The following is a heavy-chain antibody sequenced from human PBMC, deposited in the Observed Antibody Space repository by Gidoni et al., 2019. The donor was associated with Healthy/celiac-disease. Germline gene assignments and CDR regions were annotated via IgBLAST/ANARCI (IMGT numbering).Heavy chain of an antibody. Sequence: AVYGGSFSGYYWSWIRQPPGKGLEWIGEINHSGSTNYNPSRKSRVTISVDTSKNQFSLKLSSVTAADTAVYYCARAKRITMVRGATPYGMDVWGQGTTVTVSS. CDR2: INHSGST. CDR3: ARAKRITMVRGATPYGMDV. J-gene: IGHJ6*02. D-gene: IGHD3-10*01. V-gene: IGHV4-34*01. CDR1: GGSFSGYY.